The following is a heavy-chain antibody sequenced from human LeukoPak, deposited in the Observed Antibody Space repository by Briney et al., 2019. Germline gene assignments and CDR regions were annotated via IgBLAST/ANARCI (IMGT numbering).Heavy chain of an antibody. CDR2: INSDGSST. CDR1: GFTFSSYW. D-gene: IGHD4-17*01. Sequence: GGSLRLSCAASGFTFSSYWMHWVRQAPGKGLVWVSRINSDGSSTSYADSVKGRFTISRDNSKNTLYLQMNSLRAEDTAVYYCVRGDYGDYTLFDYWGQGTLVTVSS. J-gene: IGHJ4*02. V-gene: IGHV3-74*01. CDR3: VRGDYGDYTLFDY.